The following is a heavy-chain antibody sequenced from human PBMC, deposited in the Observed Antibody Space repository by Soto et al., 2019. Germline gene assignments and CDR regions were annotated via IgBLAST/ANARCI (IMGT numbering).Heavy chain of an antibody. Sequence: GGSLRLSCAASGCTFSSYGIQWVRQAPGKGLEWVAVISYDGSNKYYADSVKGRFTISRDNSKHTLYLQMNSLRAEDTAVYYCAKVNGYGDLKYYFDYWGQGTLVTVSS. J-gene: IGHJ4*02. CDR1: GCTFSSYG. D-gene: IGHD4-17*01. CDR3: AKVNGYGDLKYYFDY. V-gene: IGHV3-30*18. CDR2: ISYDGSNK.